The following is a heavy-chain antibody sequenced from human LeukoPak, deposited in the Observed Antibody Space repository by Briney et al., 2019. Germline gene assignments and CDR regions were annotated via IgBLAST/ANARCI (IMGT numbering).Heavy chain of an antibody. CDR2: IKGDGSST. Sequence: GGSLRLSCAASGFTFSSYSMNWVRQAPGKGLVWVSRIKGDGSSTSYADSVKGRFTISRDNAKNTLYLQMNSLRAEDTAVYYCARDGYSFGHDFDYWGQGTLVTVSS. CDR3: ARDGYSFGHDFDY. V-gene: IGHV3-74*01. D-gene: IGHD5-18*01. J-gene: IGHJ4*02. CDR1: GFTFSSYS.